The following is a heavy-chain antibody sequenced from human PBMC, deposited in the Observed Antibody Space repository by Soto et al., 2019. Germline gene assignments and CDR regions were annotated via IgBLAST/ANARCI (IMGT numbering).Heavy chain of an antibody. J-gene: IGHJ4*02. CDR2: ISSSSSYI. Sequence: GGSLRLSCAASGFTFSSYSMNWVRQAPGKGLEWVSSISSSSSYIYYADSVKGRLTISRDNAKNSLYLQMNSLRAEDTAVYYCARDSGSYYVGYFDYWGQGTLVTVSS. D-gene: IGHD1-26*01. CDR1: GFTFSSYS. CDR3: ARDSGSYYVGYFDY. V-gene: IGHV3-21*01.